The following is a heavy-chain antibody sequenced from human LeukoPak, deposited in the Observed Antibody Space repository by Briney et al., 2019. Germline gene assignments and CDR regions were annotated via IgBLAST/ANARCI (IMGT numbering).Heavy chain of an antibody. CDR1: GGSFSGYY. J-gene: IGHJ6*02. V-gene: IGHV4-34*01. D-gene: IGHD5-12*01. CDR2: INHSGST. CDR3: ARVNGTIMWYYYYYGMDV. Sequence: SETLSLTCAVYGGSFSGYYWSWIRQPPGKGLEWIGEINHSGSTNYNPSLKSRVTISVDTSKNQFSLKLSSVTAADTAVYYCARVNGTIMWYYYYYGMDVWGQGTTVTVSS.